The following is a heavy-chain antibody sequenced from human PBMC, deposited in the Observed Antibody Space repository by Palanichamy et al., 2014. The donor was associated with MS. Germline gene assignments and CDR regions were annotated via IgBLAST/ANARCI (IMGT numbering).Heavy chain of an antibody. CDR3: AKESGYTYGATNDAFGI. CDR2: TYYRSKWYD. V-gene: IGHV6-1*01. CDR1: GDSVSSNSAA. D-gene: IGHD5-18*01. J-gene: IGHJ3*02. Sequence: QLQQSGPGLVKPSQTLSLTCVISGDSVSSNSAAWSWIRQSPSRGLEWLGRTYYRSKWYDDYAVSLKSRITINPDTSKNQFSLQLKSVTPEDTALYYCAKESGYTYGATNDAFGIWGQGTLVTVSS.